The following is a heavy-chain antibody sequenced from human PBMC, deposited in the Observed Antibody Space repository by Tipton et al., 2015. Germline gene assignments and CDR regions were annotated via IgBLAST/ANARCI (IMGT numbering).Heavy chain of an antibody. CDR3: ARVYLGIDYYYYGMDV. Sequence: QLVQSGAEVKKPGASMRVSCKASGYTFTNYGVTWVRQAPRQGLEWMGGIIPIFGTANYAQKFQGRVTITADESTSTAYMELSSLRSEDTAVYYCARVYLGIDYYYYGMDVWGQGTTVTVSS. CDR2: IIPIFGTA. D-gene: IGHD7-27*01. J-gene: IGHJ6*02. CDR1: GYTFTNYG. V-gene: IGHV1-69*13.